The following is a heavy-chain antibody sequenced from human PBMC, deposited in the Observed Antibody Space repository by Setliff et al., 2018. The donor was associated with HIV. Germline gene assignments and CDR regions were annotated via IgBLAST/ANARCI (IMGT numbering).Heavy chain of an antibody. CDR1: GFTFSNNW. CDR3: SRDATYDYVWGTSSLVLDY. V-gene: IGHV3-7*05. CDR2: IKQDGSVK. J-gene: IGHJ4*02. D-gene: IGHD3-16*01. Sequence: GGSLRLSCAASGFTFSNNWMAWVRLAPGKGLEWVANIKQDGSVKNYVDSVRGRFTISRDNSKNTLFLQMNSLRPEDTAVYYCSRDATYDYVWGTSSLVLDYWGQGTLVTVSS.